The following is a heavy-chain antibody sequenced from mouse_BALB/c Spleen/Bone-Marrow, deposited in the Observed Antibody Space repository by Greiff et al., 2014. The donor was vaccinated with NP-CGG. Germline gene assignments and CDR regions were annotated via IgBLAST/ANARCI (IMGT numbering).Heavy chain of an antibody. CDR2: IGSGGSYT. J-gene: IGHJ3*01. CDR3: SRLSYDYDGAWFAY. V-gene: IGHV5-6*01. D-gene: IGHD2-4*01. CDR1: GFTFSSYD. Sequence: EVQVVESGGDLVRPGGSLKLSCAASGFTFSSYDMSWVRQTPDKRLEWVATIGSGGSYTYYPDSAKGRFTISRDNAKNTLYLQMSSLKSEDTAMYYCSRLSYDYDGAWFAYWGQGTLVTVSA.